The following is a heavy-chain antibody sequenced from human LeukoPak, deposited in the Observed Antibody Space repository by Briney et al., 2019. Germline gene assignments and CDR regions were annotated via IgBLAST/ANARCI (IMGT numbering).Heavy chain of an antibody. CDR1: GFTFSSYA. J-gene: IGHJ4*02. V-gene: IGHV3-30-3*01. Sequence: GGSLGLSCAASGFTFSSYAMHWVRQAPGKGLEWVAVISYDGSNKYYADSVKGRFTISRDNSKNTLYLQMNSLRAEDTAVYYCARPLGGLQQGYLDYWGQGTLVTVSS. CDR3: ARPLGGLQQGYLDY. D-gene: IGHD5-24*01. CDR2: ISYDGSNK.